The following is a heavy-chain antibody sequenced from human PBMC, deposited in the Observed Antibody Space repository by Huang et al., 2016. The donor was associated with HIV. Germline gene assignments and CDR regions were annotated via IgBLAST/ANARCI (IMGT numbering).Heavy chain of an antibody. D-gene: IGHD3-22*01. V-gene: IGHV3-30*18. CDR3: TKGHYYDTNGYVAFDI. CDR1: RFTFSKFA. CDR2: ISYDGSSK. J-gene: IGHJ3*02. Sequence: AASRFTFSKFAMHWVRQAPGKGLEWMVVISYDGSSKHYADSVTGRLTISRDNSNNTLYLQMNSLTVEDTAVYYCTKGHYYDTNGYVAFDIWGQGTMVTVSS.